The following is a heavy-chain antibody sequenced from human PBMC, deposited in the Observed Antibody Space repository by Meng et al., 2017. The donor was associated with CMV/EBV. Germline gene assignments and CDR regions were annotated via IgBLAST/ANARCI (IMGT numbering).Heavy chain of an antibody. V-gene: IGHV3-30*02. D-gene: IGHD3-3*01. CDR2: IRYDGSNK. Sequence: GESLKISCAASGFTFSSCGMHWVRQAPGKGLEWVAFIRYDGSNKYYADSVKGRFTISRDNSKNTLYLQMNSLRAEDTAVYYCAKELEYYDFWRGIGAFDIWGQGTMVTVSS. CDR1: GFTFSSCG. CDR3: AKELEYYDFWRGIGAFDI. J-gene: IGHJ3*02.